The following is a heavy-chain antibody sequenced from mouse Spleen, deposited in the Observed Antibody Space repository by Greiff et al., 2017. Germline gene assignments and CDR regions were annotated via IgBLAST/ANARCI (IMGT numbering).Heavy chain of an antibody. V-gene: IGHV1-64*01. J-gene: IGHJ4*01. D-gene: IGHD2-13*01. CDR3: ARWGDYGEAMDY. CDR1: GYTFTSYW. Sequence: VKLQESGAELVKPGASVKLSCKASGYTFTSYWMHWVKQRPGQGLEWIGMIHPNSGSTNYNEKFKSKATLTVDKSSSTAYMQLSSLTSEDSAVYYCARWGDYGEAMDYWGQGTSVTVSS. CDR2: IHPNSGST.